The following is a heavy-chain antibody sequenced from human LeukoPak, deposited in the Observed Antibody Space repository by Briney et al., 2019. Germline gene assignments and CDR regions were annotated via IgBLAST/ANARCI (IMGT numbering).Heavy chain of an antibody. Sequence: PSETLSLTCAVYGGSFSGYYWNWLRQPPGKGLEWIGEINHSGSTNYNPSLKSRVTISVDTSKNQFSLKLSSVTAADTAVYYCARGVGYSSSWYPDDYWGQGTLVTVSS. V-gene: IGHV4-34*01. J-gene: IGHJ4*02. CDR1: GGSFSGYY. CDR2: INHSGST. CDR3: ARGVGYSSSWYPDDY. D-gene: IGHD6-13*01.